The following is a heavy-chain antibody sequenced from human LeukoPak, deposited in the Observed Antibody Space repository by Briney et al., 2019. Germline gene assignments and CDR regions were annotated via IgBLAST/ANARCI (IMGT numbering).Heavy chain of an antibody. J-gene: IGHJ4*02. CDR3: AREVERYSSGWADY. CDR1: GGSISSGSYY. V-gene: IGHV4-61*02. Sequence: SETLSLTCTVSGGSISSGSYYWSWIRQPAGKGLEWIGRIYTSGSTNYNPSLKSRVTISVDTSKNQLSLKLSSVTAADTAVYYCAREVERYSSGWADYWGQGTLVTVSS. CDR2: IYTSGST. D-gene: IGHD6-19*01.